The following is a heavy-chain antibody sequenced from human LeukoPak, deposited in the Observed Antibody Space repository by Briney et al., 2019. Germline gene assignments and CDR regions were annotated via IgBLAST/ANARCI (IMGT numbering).Heavy chain of an antibody. D-gene: IGHD3-10*01. CDR1: GGSISSGGYY. CDR3: ARFYGSGSYSTPDAFDI. V-gene: IGHV4-31*03. CDR2: IYYSGST. J-gene: IGHJ3*02. Sequence: PSQTLSLTCTVSGGSISSGGYYWSWIRLHPGKGLEWIGYIYYSGSTYYNPSLKSRVTISVDTSKNQFSLKLSSVTAADTAVYYCARFYGSGSYSTPDAFDIWGQGTMVTVSS.